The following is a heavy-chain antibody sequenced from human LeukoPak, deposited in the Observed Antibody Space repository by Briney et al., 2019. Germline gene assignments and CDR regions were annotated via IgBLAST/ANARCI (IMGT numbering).Heavy chain of an antibody. CDR1: GYTFTGYY. Sequence: ASVKVSCKASGYTFTGYYMHWVRQAPGQGLEWMGWINPNSGGTNYAQKFQGRVTTTRDTSISTAYMELSRLRSDDTAVYYCARDYGGNSHYYYGMDVWGQGTTVTVSS. J-gene: IGHJ6*02. CDR2: INPNSGGT. CDR3: ARDYGGNSHYYYGMDV. V-gene: IGHV1-2*02. D-gene: IGHD4-23*01.